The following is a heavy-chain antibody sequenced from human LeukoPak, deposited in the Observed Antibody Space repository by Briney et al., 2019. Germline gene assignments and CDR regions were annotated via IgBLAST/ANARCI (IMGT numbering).Heavy chain of an antibody. J-gene: IGHJ5*02. V-gene: IGHV3-49*03. Sequence: VQPGRSLRLSCTASGFTFGDYAMSWFRQAPGKGLQWVGFIRSKAYGGTTEYAASVKGRFTISRDDSKSIAYLQMNSLKTEDTAVYYCTATLAYYDGDCLNWFHPWGQGTLVPVSS. CDR1: GFTFGDYA. CDR3: TATLAYYDGDCLNWFHP. CDR2: IRSKAYGGTT. D-gene: IGHD2-21*02.